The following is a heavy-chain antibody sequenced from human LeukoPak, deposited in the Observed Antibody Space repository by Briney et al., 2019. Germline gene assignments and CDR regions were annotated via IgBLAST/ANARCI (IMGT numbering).Heavy chain of an antibody. Sequence: GGSLRLSCAASGFTFSNYWMSWVRQAPGKGLECAASVKPDGVEKYYMDSVKGRFTISRDNAKNSLYLQMNSLRAEDTAVYYCATNVHQWGQGTLVTVSS. CDR1: GFTFSNYW. CDR3: ATNVHQ. V-gene: IGHV3-7*01. CDR2: VKPDGVEK. J-gene: IGHJ4*02. D-gene: IGHD2-8*01.